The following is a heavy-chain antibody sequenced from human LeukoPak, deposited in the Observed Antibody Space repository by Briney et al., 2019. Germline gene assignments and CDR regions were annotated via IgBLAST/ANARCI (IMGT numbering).Heavy chain of an antibody. CDR2: ISGTGEAT. Sequence: VGSLRLFCAASGFTFSTYAMSWVRQAPGKGLEWVSAISGTGEATYYADSVKGRFTISRDKSKSTLYLQMNSLRAEDAAVYYCAKDGSDWFLNYFDSWGQGTLVTVSS. CDR1: GFTFSTYA. V-gene: IGHV3-23*01. J-gene: IGHJ4*02. D-gene: IGHD6-19*01. CDR3: AKDGSDWFLNYFDS.